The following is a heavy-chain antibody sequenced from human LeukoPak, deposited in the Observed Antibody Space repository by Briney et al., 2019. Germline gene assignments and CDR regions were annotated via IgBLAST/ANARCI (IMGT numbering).Heavy chain of an antibody. V-gene: IGHV1-46*01. Sequence: ASVKVSCKASGYTFTSYYMHWVRQAPGQGLEWMGIINPSGGSTSYAQKFQGRVTMTRDTSTSTVYMELSSLRSEDTAVYYCATHSMVTAYFYWGQGTLVTVSS. CDR1: GYTFTSYY. D-gene: IGHD2-21*02. CDR3: ATHSMVTAYFY. CDR2: INPSGGST. J-gene: IGHJ4*02.